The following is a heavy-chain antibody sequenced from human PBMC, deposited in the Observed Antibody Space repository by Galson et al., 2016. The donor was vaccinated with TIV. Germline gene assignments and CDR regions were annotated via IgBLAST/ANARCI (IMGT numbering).Heavy chain of an antibody. D-gene: IGHD5-18*01. CDR2: IFYSGGT. V-gene: IGHV4-39*06. J-gene: IGHJ2*01. Sequence: SETLSLTCTVSGDSLRSSNYFWAWIRQPPGKGLEWIASIFYSGGTYYSPSLKNRLTTSVDTSKNQVPLRLSSVTAADTAVYYCARRQLWFWYFDLWGRGTLVTVSS. CDR1: GDSLRSSNYF. CDR3: ARRQLWFWYFDL.